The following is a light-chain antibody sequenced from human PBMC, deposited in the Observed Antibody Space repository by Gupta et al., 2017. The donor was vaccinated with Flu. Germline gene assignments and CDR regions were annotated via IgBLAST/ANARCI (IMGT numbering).Light chain of an antibody. CDR3: NCRDSSGNHPII. CDR1: SLSSDC. Sequence: QTVRITCQGYSLSSDCASCYLQKPRQAPVLVIYGKDNRPSGIPYRFSGSSSGNTATLTITGAQAEDEAGYYCNCRDSSGNHPIIFGGGTKLTVL. CDR2: GKD. V-gene: IGLV3-19*01. J-gene: IGLJ2*01.